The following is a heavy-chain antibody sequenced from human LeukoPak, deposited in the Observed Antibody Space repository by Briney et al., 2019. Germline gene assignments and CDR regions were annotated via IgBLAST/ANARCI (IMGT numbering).Heavy chain of an antibody. CDR2: INPNSGGT. V-gene: IGHV1-2*02. D-gene: IGHD5-18*01. CDR3: ANVDTAMPTNDAFDI. Sequence: GASVKVSCKASGYSFTGYYVHWVRQAPGQGLEWMGWINPNSGGTNYAQKFQGRVTMTRDTSISTAYMELSRLRSDDTAMYYCANVDTAMPTNDAFDIWGQGTMVTVSS. J-gene: IGHJ3*02. CDR1: GYSFTGYY.